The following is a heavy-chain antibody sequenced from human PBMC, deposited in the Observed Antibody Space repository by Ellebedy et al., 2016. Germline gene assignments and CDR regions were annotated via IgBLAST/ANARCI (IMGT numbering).Heavy chain of an antibody. D-gene: IGHD5-24*01. J-gene: IGHJ4*02. CDR2: FDPEDGET. CDR1: GYTLTELS. Sequence: ASVKVSCKVSGYTLTELSMHWVRQAPGKGLEWMGGFDPEDGETIYAQKFQGRVTMTEDTSTDTAYMELSSLRSEDTAVYYCAITPGDVEMATIPAYYFDYWGQGTLVTVSS. V-gene: IGHV1-24*01. CDR3: AITPGDVEMATIPAYYFDY.